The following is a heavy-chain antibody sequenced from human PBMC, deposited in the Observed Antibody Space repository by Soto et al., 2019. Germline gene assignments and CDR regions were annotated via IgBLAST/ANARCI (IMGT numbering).Heavy chain of an antibody. CDR1: GYTFTSYD. CDR3: ARSDDYVWGSYRYTSYYYYGMDV. V-gene: IGHV1-46*01. D-gene: IGHD3-16*02. CDR2: INASSGST. Sequence: GASVTVSCKASGYTFTSYDMRWVRQAPGQGPEWVGIINASSGSTSYAQKIPGRVTMTRDTSTSTVYMELSSLRSEDTAVYYCARSDDYVWGSYRYTSYYYYGMDVWGQGTTVTVSS. J-gene: IGHJ6*02.